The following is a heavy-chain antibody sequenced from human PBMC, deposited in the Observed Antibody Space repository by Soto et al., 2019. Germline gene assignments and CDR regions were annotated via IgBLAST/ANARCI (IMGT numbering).Heavy chain of an antibody. Sequence: QLQLVQSGAEVKKPGASVTVSCQTSGYPFTAYYMHWLRQAPGQGLEWMGWISPNSGDTNYAQKFQGRVTMTRDTSISTAYMEMSSLMSDDTAIYYCAKDRQYGDYGYSFDYWGQGTLVTVSS. J-gene: IGHJ4*02. CDR2: ISPNSGDT. V-gene: IGHV1-2*02. D-gene: IGHD4-17*01. CDR3: AKDRQYGDYGYSFDY. CDR1: GYPFTAYY.